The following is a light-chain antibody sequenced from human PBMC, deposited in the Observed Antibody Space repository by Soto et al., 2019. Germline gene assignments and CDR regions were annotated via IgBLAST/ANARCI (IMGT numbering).Light chain of an antibody. V-gene: IGKV3-15*01. CDR1: QSVCII. CDR3: QQYTTWPLP. Sequence: EIVLTQSPATLSVSPGERATLSYRARQSVCIILAWYEQKPGQAPRLLIHGAATRATGIPAMFSGDGSGTEFTRSIRRLESEDFAVYYCQQYTTWPLPFGQETSVDIK. CDR2: GAA. J-gene: IGKJ1*01.